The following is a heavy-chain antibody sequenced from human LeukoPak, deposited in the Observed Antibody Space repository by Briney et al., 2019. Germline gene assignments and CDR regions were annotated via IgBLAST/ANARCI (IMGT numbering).Heavy chain of an antibody. CDR1: GGTFSSYA. D-gene: IGHD3-22*01. V-gene: IGHV1-69*13. CDR2: IIPIFGTA. Sequence: ASVKVSCKASGGTFSSYAISWVRQAPGQGLEWMGGIIPIFGTANYAQKFQGRVTITADESTSTAYMELSSLRSEDTAVYYCARQPNYYDSSGYLVQSWFDPWGQGTLVTVSS. J-gene: IGHJ5*02. CDR3: ARQPNYYDSSGYLVQSWFDP.